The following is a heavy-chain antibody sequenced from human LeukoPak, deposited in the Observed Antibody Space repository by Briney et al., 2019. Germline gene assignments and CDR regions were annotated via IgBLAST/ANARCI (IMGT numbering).Heavy chain of an antibody. CDR1: GFTFSSHS. J-gene: IGHJ4*02. D-gene: IGHD2-2*01. V-gene: IGHV3-21*01. Sequence: GGSLRLSCAASGFTFSSHSMNWVRQAPGKGLEWVSSISSTTSYMHYADSVKGRFTISRDNVNNSLYLQMNNLRAEDTAVYYCARAGLYQLLWAFDYWGQGNLVTVSS. CDR3: ARAGLYQLLWAFDY. CDR2: ISSTTSYM.